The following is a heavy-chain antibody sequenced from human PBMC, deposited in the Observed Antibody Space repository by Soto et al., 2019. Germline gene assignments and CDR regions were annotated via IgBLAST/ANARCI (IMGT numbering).Heavy chain of an antibody. J-gene: IGHJ4*02. CDR3: TRGPRATSDGTSAN. CDR1: GCTFSMYW. Sequence: GGSLRLSCAGSGCTFSMYWMHWVRQGQGKGPVWVARIYNDGTYADYADSVKGRLTISRDNAKDTLYLQMNGLRAEDSAVEHCTRGPRATSDGTSANCGQGLLVTV. D-gene: IGHD6-13*01. CDR2: IYNDGTYA. V-gene: IGHV3-74*01.